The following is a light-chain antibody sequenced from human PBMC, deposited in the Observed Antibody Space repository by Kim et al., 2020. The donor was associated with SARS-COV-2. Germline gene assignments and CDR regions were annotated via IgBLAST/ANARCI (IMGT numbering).Light chain of an antibody. V-gene: IGLV1-44*01. Sequence: GQWVTISCSGISSNIGSNSVNWYQQFPGMAPKLLIYSNNQRHSGVPARFSASKSGTSASLAITGLQSDDEADYYCAAWDDTLNGPVFGAGTQLTVL. CDR3: AAWDDTLNGPV. CDR1: SSNIGSNS. CDR2: SNN. J-gene: IGLJ2*01.